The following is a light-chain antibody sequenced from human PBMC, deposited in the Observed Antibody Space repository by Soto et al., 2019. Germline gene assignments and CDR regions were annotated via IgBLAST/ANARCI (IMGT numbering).Light chain of an antibody. CDR1: QSVSSTY. J-gene: IGKJ5*01. V-gene: IGKV3-15*01. CDR3: QQYNNWPPIT. CDR2: GSY. Sequence: ELVLTQSPGTLSLSPGDSATLSCRGSQSVSSTYLIWYQQKPGQAPRLLIYGSYTRATGVPDRFSGSGSGTEFTLTISSLQSEDFAVYYCQQYNNWPPITFGLGTRLEIK.